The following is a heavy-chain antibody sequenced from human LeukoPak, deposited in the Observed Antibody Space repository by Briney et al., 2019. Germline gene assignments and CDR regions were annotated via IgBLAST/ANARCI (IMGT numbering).Heavy chain of an antibody. V-gene: IGHV4-61*08. Sequence: PSQTLSLTCTVSGGSISSGGYYWSWIRQPPGKGLEWIGYIYYSGSTNYNPSLKSRVTISVDTSKNQFSLKLSSVTAADTAVYYCARQGEDAAAGSHWFDPWGQGTLVTVSS. J-gene: IGHJ5*02. CDR2: IYYSGST. CDR1: GGSISSGGYY. D-gene: IGHD6-13*01. CDR3: ARQGEDAAAGSHWFDP.